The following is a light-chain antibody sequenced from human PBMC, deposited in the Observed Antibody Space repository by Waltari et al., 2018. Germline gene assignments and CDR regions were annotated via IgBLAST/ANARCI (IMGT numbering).Light chain of an antibody. CDR1: SSDIGNYNY. Sequence: QSALTQPASVSGSPGQSITISCNGTSSDIGNYNYVSWYQQYPGKAPKLRIDNVSDRPSGISNRFSGSKSGNTASLTISGLQAEDEADYYCSSYTTSSTWVFGGGTKLTVL. J-gene: IGLJ3*02. CDR2: NVS. CDR3: SSYTTSSTWV. V-gene: IGLV2-14*03.